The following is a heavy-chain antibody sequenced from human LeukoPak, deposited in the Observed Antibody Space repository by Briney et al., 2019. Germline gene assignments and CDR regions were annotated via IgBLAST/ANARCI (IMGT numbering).Heavy chain of an antibody. V-gene: IGHV3-23*01. CDR3: AKDSSYSRGWFDY. J-gene: IGHJ4*02. CDR2: ISGSGGST. Sequence: GGSLRLSCAASGFTFSSYAMNWVRQAPGKGLEWVSAISGSGGSTYYEDSVKGRFTISRDNSKNTLYLQMNSLRAEDTAVYYCAKDSSYSRGWFDYWGQGTLVTVSS. CDR1: GFTFSSYA. D-gene: IGHD6-19*01.